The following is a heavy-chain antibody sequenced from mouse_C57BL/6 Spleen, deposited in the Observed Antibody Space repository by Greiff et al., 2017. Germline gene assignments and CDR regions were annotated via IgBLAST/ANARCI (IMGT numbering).Heavy chain of an antibody. CDR3: ARRLDY. CDR2: IDPSDSYT. Sequence: QVQLQQPGAELVKPGASVKLSCKASGYTFTSYWMQWVKQRPGQGLEWIGEIDPSDSYTNYNQKFKGKATLTVDTSSSAAYMQLSSLTSEDSAVYYCARRLDYWGQGTSVTGSS. V-gene: IGHV1-50*01. J-gene: IGHJ4*01. CDR1: GYTFTSYW.